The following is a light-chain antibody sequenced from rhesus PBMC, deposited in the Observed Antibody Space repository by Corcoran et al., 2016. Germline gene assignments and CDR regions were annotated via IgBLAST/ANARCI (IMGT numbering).Light chain of an antibody. V-gene: IGKV1S8*01. CDR2: SAY. CDR3: QHYYDNPLT. CDR1: QNIYSN. J-gene: IGKJ4*01. Sequence: DIQLTQSPSALSASVGDRVTISCRASQNIYSNLAWYQQKPGKAPKLLIYSAYNLQTGIPSRFIGSGSGTDFTITISSLQPEDSASYYCQHYYDNPLTVGGGTKVEIK.